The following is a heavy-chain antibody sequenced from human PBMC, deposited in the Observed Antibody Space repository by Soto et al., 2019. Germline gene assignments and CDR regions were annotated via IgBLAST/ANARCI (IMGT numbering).Heavy chain of an antibody. CDR1: GYTFTSLG. CDR2: ISAYSGNI. J-gene: IGHJ4*02. Sequence: QVQLVQSGAEVKKPGASVKVACKASGYTFTSLGFTWVRQAPGQGLEWVGWISAYSGNIHYAQKCQGRVTMTTDTSTSTAYMELRGLRSDDTAVYYCARDPPTGDYCGQGTLVTVSS. CDR3: ARDPPTGDY. D-gene: IGHD4-17*01. V-gene: IGHV1-18*04.